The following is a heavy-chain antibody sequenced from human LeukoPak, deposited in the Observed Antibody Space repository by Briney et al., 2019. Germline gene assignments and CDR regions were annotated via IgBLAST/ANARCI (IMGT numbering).Heavy chain of an antibody. CDR3: AELGITMIGGV. Sequence: GGSLRLSCAASGFTFDDYVMNWVRQAPGKGLEWVSYISSSGSTIYYADSVKGRFTISRDNAKNSLYLQMNSLRAEDTAVYYCAELGITMIGGVWGKGTTVTISS. D-gene: IGHD3-10*02. J-gene: IGHJ6*04. V-gene: IGHV3-48*03. CDR2: ISSSGSTI. CDR1: GFTFDDYV.